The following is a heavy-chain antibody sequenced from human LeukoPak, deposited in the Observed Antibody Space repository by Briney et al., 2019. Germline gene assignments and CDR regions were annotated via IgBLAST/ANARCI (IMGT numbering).Heavy chain of an antibody. CDR2: IYYSGTT. Sequence: PSETLSLTCTVSGGSISSSSYYWGWIRQPPGKGLEWIATIYYSGTTYYNPSLKSRVTISLDTSRNQFSLNLNSVTAADTAVYYCARQVRPRGLLWFGEPPHYWGQGTLVTVSS. J-gene: IGHJ4*02. CDR1: GGSISSSSYY. V-gene: IGHV4-39*01. CDR3: ARQVRPRGLLWFGEPPHY. D-gene: IGHD3-10*01.